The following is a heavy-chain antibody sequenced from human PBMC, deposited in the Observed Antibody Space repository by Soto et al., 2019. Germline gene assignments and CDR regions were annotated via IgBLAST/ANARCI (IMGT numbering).Heavy chain of an antibody. D-gene: IGHD3-10*01. CDR3: ARGPRFVLLWFGELSSIDP. CDR1: GGSFSGYY. CDR2: INHSGST. Sequence: SETLSLTCAVYGGSFSGYYWSWIRQPPGKGLEWIGEINHSGSTNYNPSLKGRVTISVDTSKNQFSLKLSSVTAADTAVYYCARGPRFVLLWFGELSSIDPWGQGTLVTVSS. V-gene: IGHV4-34*01. J-gene: IGHJ5*02.